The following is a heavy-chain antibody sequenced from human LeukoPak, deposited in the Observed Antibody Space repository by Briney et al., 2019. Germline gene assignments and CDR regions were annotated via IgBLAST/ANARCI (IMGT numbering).Heavy chain of an antibody. Sequence: SETLSLTCTVSGGSISSYYWSWIRQPAGKGLEWIGRIYTSGSTNYNPSLKSRVTMSVDTSKNQFSLKLSSVTAADTAVYYCARANPGHYGSGPFYSYGMDVWGQGTTVTVSS. D-gene: IGHD3-10*01. CDR3: ARANPGHYGSGPFYSYGMDV. CDR2: IYTSGST. V-gene: IGHV4-4*07. J-gene: IGHJ6*02. CDR1: GGSISSYY.